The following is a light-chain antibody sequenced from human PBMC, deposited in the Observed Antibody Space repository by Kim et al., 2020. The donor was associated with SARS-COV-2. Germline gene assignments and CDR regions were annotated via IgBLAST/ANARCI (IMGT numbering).Light chain of an antibody. CDR1: QSVPSNY. CDR2: GAS. CDR3: QQYGSSLLT. J-gene: IGKJ4*01. Sequence: EIVLTQSPGTLSLSPGERATLSCRASQSVPSNYLAWYQHKAGEAPRLLISGASFKATGIPDRFAGSGSGTDFTLTISRLEPEDFAVYFCQQYGSSLLTFGGGTKVEIK. V-gene: IGKV3-20*01.